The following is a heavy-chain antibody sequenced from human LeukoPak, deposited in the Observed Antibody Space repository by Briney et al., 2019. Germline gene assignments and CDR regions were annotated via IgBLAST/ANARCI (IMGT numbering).Heavy chain of an antibody. V-gene: IGHV1-69*05. D-gene: IGHD4-17*01. CDR1: GSTFSSYA. CDR3: ARERPTRFYGDYRPGDAFDI. CDR2: IIPIFGTA. J-gene: IGHJ3*02. Sequence: ASVKVSCKASGSTFSSYAISWVRQAPGQGLEWMGRIIPIFGTANYAQKFQGRVTITTDESTSTAYMELSSLRSEDTAVYYCARERPTRFYGDYRPGDAFDIWGQGTMVTVSS.